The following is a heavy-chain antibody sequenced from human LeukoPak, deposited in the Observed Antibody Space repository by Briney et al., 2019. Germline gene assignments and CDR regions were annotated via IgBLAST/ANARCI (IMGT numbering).Heavy chain of an antibody. CDR1: GFTLNNYA. J-gene: IGHJ4*02. V-gene: IGHV3-23*01. Sequence: PGGSLRLSCAASGFTLNNYAMSWVRQAPGKGLEWVSATSSSDAGTYHADSVRGRFTISRDNSKNTLYLQMNSLRAEDTALYYCSNGRTSSGTLQHDYWGQGTLVTVSS. CDR3: SNGRTSSGTLQHDY. CDR2: TSSSDAGT. D-gene: IGHD6-19*01.